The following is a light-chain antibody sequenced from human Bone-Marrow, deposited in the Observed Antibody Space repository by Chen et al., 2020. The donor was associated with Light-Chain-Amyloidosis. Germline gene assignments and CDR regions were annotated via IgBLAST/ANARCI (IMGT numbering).Light chain of an antibody. J-gene: IGKJ4*01. CDR2: MVS. CDR3: MQRIEFPFT. V-gene: IGKV2-40*01. CDR1: QTLLDSDDGNTY. Sequence: DIVMTQTPLSLSVPPGEPASISCRSSQTLLDSDDGNTYLDWFLQKPGQSPQLLIYMVSHRTSGVPDRFSGSGACTDFTLKISRVEAEDVGVYYCMQRIEFPFTFGGGTKVEIK.